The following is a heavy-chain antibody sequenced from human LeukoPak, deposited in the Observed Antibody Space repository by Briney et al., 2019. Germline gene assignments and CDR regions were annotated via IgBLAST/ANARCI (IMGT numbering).Heavy chain of an antibody. Sequence: PSETLSLTCTVSGGSNNSYYWSWIRQPPGKGLEWIGYTHPSGNTNYSPSLKSRVTISIDTSGNQFSLKLSSVTAADTAVYYCARKAPKKGWFDPWGQGTLVTVSS. CDR3: ARKAPKKGWFDP. V-gene: IGHV4-4*09. CDR1: GGSNNSYY. CDR2: THPSGNT. J-gene: IGHJ5*02.